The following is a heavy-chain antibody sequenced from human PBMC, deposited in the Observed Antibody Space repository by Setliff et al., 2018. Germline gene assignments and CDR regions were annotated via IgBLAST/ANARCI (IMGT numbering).Heavy chain of an antibody. CDR1: GGTFRSYG. J-gene: IGHJ4*02. CDR2: TIPSFGST. Sequence: GASVKVSCKASGGTFRSYGISWVRQAPGQGLEWMGGTIPSFGSTNYAQKFQDRVTIITDESTSTAYMELCSLRSDDTAVYYCARDREGIIVGVPSVWGQGTLVTVSS. D-gene: IGHD1-26*01. V-gene: IGHV1-69*05. CDR3: ARDREGIIVGVPSV.